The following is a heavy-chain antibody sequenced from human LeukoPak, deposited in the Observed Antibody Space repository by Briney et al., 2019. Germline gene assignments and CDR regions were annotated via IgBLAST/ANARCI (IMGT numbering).Heavy chain of an antibody. Sequence: GGSLRLSCAASGFTFSGSAMTWVRQAPGKGLEWVSVISGSGDSTFYADSVKGRFTISRDSSKNTVYLQMNSLRAGDTAIYYCAKGMSGSCYPGLHCWGQGTLSPSPQ. V-gene: IGHV3-23*01. CDR3: AKGMSGSCYPGLHC. CDR2: ISGSGDST. D-gene: IGHD2-15*01. J-gene: IGHJ4*02. CDR1: GFTFSGSA.